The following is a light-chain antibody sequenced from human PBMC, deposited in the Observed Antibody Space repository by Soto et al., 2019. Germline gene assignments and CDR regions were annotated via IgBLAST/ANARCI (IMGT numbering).Light chain of an antibody. Sequence: EIVLTHSPGTLSLSPGERATLSFRASQSVSSTYLAWYQQKPGQAPRLLIYEASNRATGIPGRFSGSGSGTDFTLTISSLEPEDFAVYYCQQRNNWLTFGGGTKVDI. CDR1: QSVSSTY. CDR2: EAS. J-gene: IGKJ4*01. V-gene: IGKV3D-20*02. CDR3: QQRNNWLT.